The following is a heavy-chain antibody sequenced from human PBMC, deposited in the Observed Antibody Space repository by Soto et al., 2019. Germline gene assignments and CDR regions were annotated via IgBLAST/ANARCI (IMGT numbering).Heavy chain of an antibody. CDR3: ARDNYGALDY. Sequence: QVQLVQSGADVKRPGASVRVSCKPSGYTFTDLYIHWVRLAPGLGLERMGWIDPRSGASRKTQKFQGRVTLNRDTTTSTVYMELFSLRSDDTAVYYCARDNYGALDYWGQGTLVTVSS. J-gene: IGHJ4*02. CDR1: GYTFTDLY. D-gene: IGHD2-21*01. V-gene: IGHV1-2*02. CDR2: IDPRSGAS.